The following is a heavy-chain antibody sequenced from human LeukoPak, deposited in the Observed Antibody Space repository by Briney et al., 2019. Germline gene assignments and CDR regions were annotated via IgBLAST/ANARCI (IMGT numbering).Heavy chain of an antibody. Sequence: GGSLRLSCAASGFTFSSYGMHWVRQAPGKGLEWVAFIRYDGSNNYYADSVKGRFTMSRDNSRNTLYLQMGSLRPEDTAVYYCARDGKATNDYWGQGTLVAVSS. D-gene: IGHD5-24*01. J-gene: IGHJ4*02. CDR3: ARDGKATNDY. CDR2: IRYDGSNN. CDR1: GFTFSSYG. V-gene: IGHV3-30*02.